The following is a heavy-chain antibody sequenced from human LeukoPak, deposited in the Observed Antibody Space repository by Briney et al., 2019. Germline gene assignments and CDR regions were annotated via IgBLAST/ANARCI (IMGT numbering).Heavy chain of an antibody. CDR2: ISDDGRSK. J-gene: IGHJ4*02. Sequence: GGSLRLSCAASGFSFISYGMHWVRQAPGKGLEWVGVISDDGRSKDYADSVKGRFTISRDNSKDTLYLQMNSLRAEDTAVYYCAKRPTDYGDYVSYFDYWGRGTLVTVSS. CDR3: AKRPTDYGDYVSYFDY. V-gene: IGHV3-30*18. CDR1: GFSFISYG. D-gene: IGHD4-17*01.